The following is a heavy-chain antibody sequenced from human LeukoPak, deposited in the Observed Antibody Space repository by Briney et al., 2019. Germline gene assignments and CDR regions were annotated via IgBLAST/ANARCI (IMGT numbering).Heavy chain of an antibody. CDR3: ARFDFRYYYYYMDV. J-gene: IGHJ6*03. CDR1: GYTFTGYY. CDR2: INPNSGGT. V-gene: IGHV1-2*02. Sequence: GASVKVSCKASGYTFTGYYMHWVRQAPGQGLEWMGWINPNSGGTNYAQKFQGRVTITRDTSISTAYMELSRLRSDDTAVYYCARFDFRYYYYYMDVWGKGTTVTVSS.